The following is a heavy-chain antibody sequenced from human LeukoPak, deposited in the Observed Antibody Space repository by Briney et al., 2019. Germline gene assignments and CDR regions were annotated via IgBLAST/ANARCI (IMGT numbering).Heavy chain of an antibody. CDR2: IYISGST. V-gene: IGHV4-4*07. J-gene: IGHJ4*02. Sequence: SETLSLTCTVSGGSISSYYWSWIRQPAGKGLEWIGRIYISGSTNYNPSLKSRVTMSVDTSKNQFSLKLSSVTAADTAAYYCARDRMATRQFDYWGQGTLVTVSS. D-gene: IGHD5-24*01. CDR1: GGSISSYY. CDR3: ARDRMATRQFDY.